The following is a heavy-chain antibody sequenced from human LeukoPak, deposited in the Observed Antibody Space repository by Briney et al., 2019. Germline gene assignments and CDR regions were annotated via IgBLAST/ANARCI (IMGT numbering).Heavy chain of an antibody. D-gene: IGHD3-16*01. CDR3: ARGGGLDV. J-gene: IGHJ6*02. CDR1: GFTFSSYG. CDR2: IWYDGSNK. Sequence: GRSLRLSCAASGFTFSSYGMHWVRQAPGKGLEWVAVIWYDGSNKYYADSVKGRFTISRDNSKNTLYLQMSNLRAEDTAVYFCARGGGLDVWGQGATVTVSS. V-gene: IGHV3-33*01.